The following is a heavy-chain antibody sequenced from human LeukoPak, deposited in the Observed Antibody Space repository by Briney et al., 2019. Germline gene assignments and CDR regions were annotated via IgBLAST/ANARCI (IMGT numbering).Heavy chain of an antibody. V-gene: IGHV3-7*03. CDR2: INQDGSEK. Sequence: GGSLRLSCAASGFTFSSYWMSWVRQAPGKGLEWVANINQDGSEKYYVGSVKGRFTISRDNAKNSVYLQMNSLRVEDTAVYYCAKEYQLRGMDVWGQGTTVTVSS. J-gene: IGHJ6*02. CDR1: GFTFSSYW. CDR3: AKEYQLRGMDV. D-gene: IGHD2-2*01.